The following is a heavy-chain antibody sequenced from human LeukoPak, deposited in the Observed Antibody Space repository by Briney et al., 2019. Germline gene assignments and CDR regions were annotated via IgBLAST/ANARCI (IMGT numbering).Heavy chain of an antibody. CDR1: GGSISSYY. J-gene: IGHJ5*02. CDR3: ARWEARGGFDP. Sequence: PSETLSLTCTVSGGSISSYYWSWIRQPAGKGLEWIGRIYTSGSTNYNPSLKSRVTMSVDKSKNQFYLKLSSVTAADTAVYYCARWEARGGFDPWGQGTLVTVSS. V-gene: IGHV4-4*07. CDR2: IYTSGST. D-gene: IGHD1-26*01.